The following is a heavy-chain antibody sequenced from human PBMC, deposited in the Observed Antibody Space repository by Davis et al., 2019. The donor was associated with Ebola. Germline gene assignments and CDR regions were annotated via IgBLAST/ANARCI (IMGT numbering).Heavy chain of an antibody. CDR2: ISAYNGNT. CDR1: GYTFTSYG. V-gene: IGHV1-18*01. D-gene: IGHD1-26*01. Sequence: MPGGSLRLSCKASGYTFTSYGISWVRQAPGQGLEWMGWISAYNGNTNYAQKLQGRVTMTTDTSTSTAYMELRSLRSDDTAVYYCASRYSGSYYLTAFDIWGQGTMVTVSS. CDR3: ASRYSGSYYLTAFDI. J-gene: IGHJ3*02.